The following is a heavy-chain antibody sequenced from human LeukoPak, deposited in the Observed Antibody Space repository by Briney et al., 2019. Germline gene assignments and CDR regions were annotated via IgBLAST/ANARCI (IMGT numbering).Heavy chain of an antibody. CDR3: ARHRGGDYYGSGSSPDY. Sequence: GESLKISCKGSGYSFTSYWIGWVRQMPGKGLEWMGIIYPGDSDTRYSPSFQGQVTISADKSISTAYLRWSSLKASDTAMYYCARHRGGDYYGSGSSPDYWGQGTLVTVSS. CDR2: IYPGDSDT. J-gene: IGHJ4*02. CDR1: GYSFTSYW. V-gene: IGHV5-51*01. D-gene: IGHD3-10*01.